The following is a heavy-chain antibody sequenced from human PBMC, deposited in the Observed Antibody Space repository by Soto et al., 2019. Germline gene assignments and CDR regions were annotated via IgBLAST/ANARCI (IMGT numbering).Heavy chain of an antibody. Sequence: QVQLQQWGAGPLRPLETLSLTCGVSGGSFGGYYWAWIRQSPGKGLEWIGEINDRGSINYNPYLKSRVSISVDTSKNHYSLNLRSVTAADTAVYYCARESHDILTGPPWVWYFDLWGRGTLVTVSS. J-gene: IGHJ2*01. D-gene: IGHD3-9*01. CDR3: ARESHDILTGPPWVWYFDL. CDR1: GGSFGGYY. CDR2: INDRGSI. V-gene: IGHV4-34*01.